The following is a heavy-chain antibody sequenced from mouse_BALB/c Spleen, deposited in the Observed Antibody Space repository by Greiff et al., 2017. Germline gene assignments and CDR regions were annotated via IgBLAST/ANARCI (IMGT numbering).Heavy chain of an antibody. Sequence: QVQLKESGAELARPGASVKLSCKASGYTFTSYWMQWVKQRPGQGLEWIGAIYPGDGDTRYTQKFKGKATLTADKSSSTAYMQLSSLASEDSAVYYCARTGLGAMDYWGQGTSVTVSS. V-gene: IGHV1-87*01. D-gene: IGHD4-1*01. CDR3: ARTGLGAMDY. CDR2: IYPGDGDT. J-gene: IGHJ4*01. CDR1: GYTFTSYW.